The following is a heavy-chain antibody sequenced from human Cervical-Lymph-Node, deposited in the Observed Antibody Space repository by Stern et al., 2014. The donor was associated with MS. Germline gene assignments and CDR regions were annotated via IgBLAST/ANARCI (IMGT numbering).Heavy chain of an antibody. D-gene: IGHD6-13*01. CDR2: FNPDTSGP. CDR1: GYTFTAYY. J-gene: IGHJ5*02. V-gene: IGHV1-2*02. Sequence: QVQLGQSGAEVKKPGASVTVSCKASGYTFTAYYIHWVRQAPGQGLEWVAWFNPDTSGPNYAQKFQGRVTVTSDTSITTAYMELSGLRPDDPAVYYCVRGVGSPNWFDPGGKGTLVTVSS. CDR3: VRGVGSPNWFDP.